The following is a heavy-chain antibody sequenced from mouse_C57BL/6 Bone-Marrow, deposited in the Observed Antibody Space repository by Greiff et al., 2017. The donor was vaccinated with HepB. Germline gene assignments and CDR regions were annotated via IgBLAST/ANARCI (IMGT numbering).Heavy chain of an antibody. CDR2: ISYDGSN. D-gene: IGHD1-1*01. J-gene: IGHJ4*01. CDR3: AREGSSFYYYAMDY. V-gene: IGHV3-6*01. Sequence: EVQLQESGPGLVKPSQSLSLTCSVTGYSITSCYYWYWIRQFPGNKLEWMGYISYDGSNNYNPSLKNRITITRDTSKNQFFLKLNSVTTEDTATYYCAREGSSFYYYAMDYWGQGTSVTVTS. CDR1: GYSITSCYY.